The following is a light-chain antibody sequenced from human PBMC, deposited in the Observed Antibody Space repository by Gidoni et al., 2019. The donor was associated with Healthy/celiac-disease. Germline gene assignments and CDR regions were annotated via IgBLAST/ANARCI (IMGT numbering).Light chain of an antibody. Sequence: QSALTQPASVSGSPGQSITISCTGTSSEVGGYNYVSWYQQHPGKAPKLMIYDVSNRPSGVSNRFSGSKSGNTASLTISGLQAEDEADYYCSSYTSSSTGVVGGGTKLTVL. CDR1: SSEVGGYNY. J-gene: IGLJ2*01. V-gene: IGLV2-14*03. CDR2: DVS. CDR3: SSYTSSSTGV.